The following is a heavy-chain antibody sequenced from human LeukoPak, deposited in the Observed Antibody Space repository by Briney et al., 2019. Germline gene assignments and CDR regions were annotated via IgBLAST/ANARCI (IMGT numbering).Heavy chain of an antibody. J-gene: IGHJ6*03. CDR3: ARSSLYGSGDYYYMDV. V-gene: IGHV1-69*13. CDR1: GYTFTSYG. Sequence: ASVKVSCKASGYTFTSYGISWVRQAPGQGLEWMGGIIPIFGTANYAQKFQGRVTITADESTSTAYMELSSLRSEDTAVYYCARSSLYGSGDYYYMDVWGKGTTVTVSS. D-gene: IGHD3-10*01. CDR2: IIPIFGTA.